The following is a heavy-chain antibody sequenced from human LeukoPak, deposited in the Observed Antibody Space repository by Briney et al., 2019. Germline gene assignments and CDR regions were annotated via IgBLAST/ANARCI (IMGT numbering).Heavy chain of an antibody. V-gene: IGHV3-48*03. Sequence: PGGSLRLSCAASGFTFSSYEMNWVRQAPGKGLEWISYTSTSDATMYADSVKGRFTISRDNAKNSLYLQMNSLRAEDTAVYYCARHNGWYDYWGQGTLVTVSS. CDR1: GFTFSSYE. CDR3: ARHNGWYDY. D-gene: IGHD6-19*01. CDR2: TSTSDAT. J-gene: IGHJ4*02.